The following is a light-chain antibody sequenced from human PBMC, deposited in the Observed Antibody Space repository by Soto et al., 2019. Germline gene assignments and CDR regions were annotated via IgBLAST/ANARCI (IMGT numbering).Light chain of an antibody. J-gene: IGLJ1*01. V-gene: IGLV1-44*01. CDR2: FNI. CDR1: SSNIGSNT. CDR3: AAWDDSLNGYV. Sequence: QSVLSQPPSASGTPGQRVTISCSGSSSNIGSNTVSWYQQFPGTAPKLLIYFNIQRPSGVPDRFSGSKSGTSASLAISGLQSEVEADYYCAAWDDSLNGYVFGTGTKVTVL.